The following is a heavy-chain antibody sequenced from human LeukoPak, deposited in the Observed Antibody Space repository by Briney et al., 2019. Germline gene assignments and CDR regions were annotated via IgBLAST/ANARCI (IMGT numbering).Heavy chain of an antibody. CDR3: AKAHYGSGSYYNLHYYYYGMDV. D-gene: IGHD3-10*01. CDR2: ISWDGGST. V-gene: IGHV3-43*01. CDR1: GFTFDDYT. J-gene: IGHJ6*02. Sequence: GGSLRLSCAASGFTFDDYTMHWVRQAPGKGLEWVSLISWDGGSTYYADSVKGQFTISRDNSKNSLYLQMNSLRTEDTALYYCAKAHYGSGSYYNLHYYYYGMDVWGQGTTVTVSS.